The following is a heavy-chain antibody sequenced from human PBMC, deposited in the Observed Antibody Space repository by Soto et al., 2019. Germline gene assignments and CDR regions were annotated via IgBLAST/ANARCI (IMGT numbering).Heavy chain of an antibody. CDR3: ARGRHPAAVDGRERGFDP. CDR2: ISAYNGNT. Sequence: QVQLVQSGAEVKKPGASVKVSCKASGYTFTSYGISWVRQAPGQGLEWMGWISAYNGNTNYAQKLQGRVTMTTDTXTXTXXMELRSLRSDDTAVYYCARGRHPAAVDGRERGFDPWGQGTLVTVSS. J-gene: IGHJ5*02. CDR1: GYTFTSYG. V-gene: IGHV1-18*01. D-gene: IGHD6-19*01.